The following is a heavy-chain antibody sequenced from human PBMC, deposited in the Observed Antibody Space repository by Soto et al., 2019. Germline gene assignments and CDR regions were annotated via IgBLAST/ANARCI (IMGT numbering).Heavy chain of an antibody. V-gene: IGHV1-24*01. CDR2: FDPEDGET. D-gene: IGHD6-13*01. Sequence: ASVKVDCKVSGYTLTELSMHWVRQAPGKGLEWMGGFDPEDGETIYAQKFQGRVTMTEDTSTDTAYMELSSLRSKDTAVYYCATVKADSRDYYYYYGMDVWGQGTTVTVSS. CDR3: ATVKADSRDYYYYYGMDV. CDR1: GYTLTELS. J-gene: IGHJ6*02.